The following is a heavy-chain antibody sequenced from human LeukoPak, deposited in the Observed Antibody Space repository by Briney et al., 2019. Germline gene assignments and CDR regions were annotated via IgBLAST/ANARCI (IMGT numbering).Heavy chain of an antibody. D-gene: IGHD6-19*01. CDR1: GYTFTGYY. CDR2: INPNSGGT. V-gene: IGHV1-2*02. J-gene: IGHJ3*02. CDR3: ARALEELYSSGWYGGAFDI. Sequence: GASVKVSCKASGYTFTGYYMHWVRQAPGQGLEWMGWINPNSGGTNYAQKFQGRVTMTRDTSISTAYMELSRLRSDDTAVYYCARALEELYSSGWYGGAFDIWGQGTMVTVSS.